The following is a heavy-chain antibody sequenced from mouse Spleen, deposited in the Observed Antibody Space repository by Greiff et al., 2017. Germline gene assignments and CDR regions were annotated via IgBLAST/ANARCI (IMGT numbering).Heavy chain of an antibody. CDR3: ARLTYYSYYSYSWFAY. CDR1: GYTFTSYW. CDR2: IDPSDSYT. D-gene: IGHD2-12*01. J-gene: IGHJ3*01. Sequence: QVQLQQPGAELVMPGASVKLSCKASGYTFTSYWMHWVKQRPGQGLEWIGEIDPSDSYTNYNQKFKGKATLTVDKSSSTAYMQLSSLTSEDSAVYYCARLTYYSYYSYSWFAYWGQGTLVTVSA. V-gene: IGHV1-69*01.